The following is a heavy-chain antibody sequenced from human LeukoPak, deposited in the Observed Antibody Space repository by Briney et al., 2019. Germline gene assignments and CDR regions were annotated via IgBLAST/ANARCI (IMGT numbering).Heavy chain of an antibody. CDR3: AGGYSYGYDY. CDR1: GASITGNYW. V-gene: IGHV4-4*02. J-gene: IGHJ4*02. D-gene: IGHD5-18*01. CDR2: IYHSGST. Sequence: PSETLSLTCAVSGASITGNYWWSWVRPPPGKGLEWIGEIYHSGSTIYKPSLKSRVSMSVDKSKKQFSLKLSSVIAADTAVYYCAGGYSYGYDYWGQGTLVTVSS.